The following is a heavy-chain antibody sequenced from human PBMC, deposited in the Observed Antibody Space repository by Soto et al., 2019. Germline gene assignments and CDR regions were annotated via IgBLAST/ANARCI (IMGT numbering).Heavy chain of an antibody. CDR2: INPSGGST. Sequence: GASVKVSCKASGYIFTNYYMHWVRQAPGQGLEWMGIINPSGGSTSYAQHFQGRVTMTRDTSTSTVYMELSSLRSEDTAVYYCARAIIRPYYFDYWGQGALVTVSS. CDR1: GYIFTNYY. V-gene: IGHV1-46*03. D-gene: IGHD3-10*01. CDR3: ARAIIRPYYFDY. J-gene: IGHJ4*02.